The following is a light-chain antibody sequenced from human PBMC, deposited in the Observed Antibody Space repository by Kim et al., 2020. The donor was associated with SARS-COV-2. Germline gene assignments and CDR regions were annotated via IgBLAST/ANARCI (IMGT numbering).Light chain of an antibody. CDR1: QTVRTS. V-gene: IGKV3-11*01. J-gene: IGKJ2*01. CDR3: QQRANWL. CDR2: DTS. Sequence: EIVLTQSPATLSLSPGERATLSCRASQTVRTSFAWYQQKPDQAPRLLIYDTSNRATGIPAKFSGSGSGTDFTLTISSLEPADSAVYYCQQRANWLFGQGTKLEI.